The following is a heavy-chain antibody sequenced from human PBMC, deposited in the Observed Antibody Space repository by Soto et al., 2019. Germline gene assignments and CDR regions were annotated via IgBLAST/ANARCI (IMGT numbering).Heavy chain of an antibody. V-gene: IGHV2-5*02. CDR3: AQRLPHYGLGRERGTWFDP. CDR1: GFSLSTTGVG. Sequence: QITLKESGPTLVRPTQTLTLTCTFSGFSLSTTGVGVGWIRQPPGKALEWLALIYWDDDKRYSPSLKSRLTITKDTSKNEVILTMTTLDPVDTARYYCAQRLPHYGLGRERGTWFDPWGQGKLVTVSS. J-gene: IGHJ5*02. D-gene: IGHD3-10*01. CDR2: IYWDDDK.